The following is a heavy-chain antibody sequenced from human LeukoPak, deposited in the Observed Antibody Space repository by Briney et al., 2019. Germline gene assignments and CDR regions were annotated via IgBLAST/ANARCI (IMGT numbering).Heavy chain of an antibody. D-gene: IGHD3-10*01. J-gene: IGHJ4*02. V-gene: IGHV3-30*02. CDR1: GFTFSSYG. Sequence: GGSLRLSCAASGFTFSSYGMHWVRQAPGKGLEWVAFIRYDGSNKYYADSVKGRFTISRDNSKNTLYLQMNSLRAEDTAVYYCAREEAGTYGFEYWGQGTLVTVSS. CDR3: AREEAGTYGFEY. CDR2: IRYDGSNK.